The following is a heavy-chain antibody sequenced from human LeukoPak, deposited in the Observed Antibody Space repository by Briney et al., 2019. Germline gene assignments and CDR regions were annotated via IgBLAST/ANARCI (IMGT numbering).Heavy chain of an antibody. V-gene: IGHV4-38-2*02. D-gene: IGHD3-22*01. CDR1: GYSISSGYY. CDR2: IYHSGRT. Sequence: PSETLSLTCAVSGYSISSGYYWGWIRQPPGKGLEWIGSIYHSGRTYYNPSLKSRVTISVDTSKNQFSLKLSSVTAADTAVYYCARDSYYYDSSGYNAFDYWGQGTLVTVSS. CDR3: ARDSYYYDSSGYNAFDY. J-gene: IGHJ4*02.